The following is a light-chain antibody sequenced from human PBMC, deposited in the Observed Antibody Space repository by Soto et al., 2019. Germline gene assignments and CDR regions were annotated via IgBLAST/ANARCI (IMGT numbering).Light chain of an antibody. CDR1: SSDVGSYNL. Sequence: QSALTHPASVSGSPGQSITISCTGTSSDVGSYNLVSWYQQHPGKAPKLMIYEGSKRPSGVSNRFSGSKSGNTASLTISGLQAEDEADYYCCSYAGSSTPFVFGTGTKV. V-gene: IGLV2-23*01. CDR3: CSYAGSSTPFV. J-gene: IGLJ1*01. CDR2: EGS.